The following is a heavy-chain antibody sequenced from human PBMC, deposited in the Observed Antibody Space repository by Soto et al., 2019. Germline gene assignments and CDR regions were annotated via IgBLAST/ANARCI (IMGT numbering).Heavy chain of an antibody. CDR3: ARETRTYSSSWYEVFDY. Sequence: GGSLRLSCAASGFTFSSYWMSWVRQAPGKGLEWVANIKQDGSEKYYVDSVKGRFTISRDNAKNSLYLQMNSLRAEDTAVYYCARETRTYSSSWYEVFDYWGQGTLVTVSS. D-gene: IGHD6-13*01. V-gene: IGHV3-7*01. J-gene: IGHJ4*02. CDR2: IKQDGSEK. CDR1: GFTFSSYW.